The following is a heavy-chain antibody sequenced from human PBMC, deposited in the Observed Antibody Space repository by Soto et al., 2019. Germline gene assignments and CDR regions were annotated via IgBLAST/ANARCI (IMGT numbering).Heavy chain of an antibody. J-gene: IGHJ4*02. CDR1: GGSFSGYY. Sequence: SETLSLTCAVYGGSFSGYYWSWIRQPPGKGLEWIGEINHSGSTNYNPPLKSRVTISVDTSKNQFSLKLSSVTAADTAVYYCARADCSGGSCYYFDYWGQGTLVTVSS. D-gene: IGHD2-15*01. V-gene: IGHV4-34*01. CDR3: ARADCSGGSCYYFDY. CDR2: INHSGST.